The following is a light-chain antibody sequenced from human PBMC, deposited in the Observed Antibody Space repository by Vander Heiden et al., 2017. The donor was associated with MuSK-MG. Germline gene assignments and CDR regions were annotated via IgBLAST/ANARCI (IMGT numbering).Light chain of an antibody. Sequence: EIVMTQSPATLSVSPGERATLSCRASQIVGSNLAWYQQKPGQAPRLLIYGASTRATGIPARFSGSGSGTDFSLTISSLQSEDFALYYCQQYNNWRPTFGQGTKVEIK. CDR1: QIVGSN. V-gene: IGKV3-15*01. CDR2: GAS. J-gene: IGKJ2*01. CDR3: QQYNNWRPT.